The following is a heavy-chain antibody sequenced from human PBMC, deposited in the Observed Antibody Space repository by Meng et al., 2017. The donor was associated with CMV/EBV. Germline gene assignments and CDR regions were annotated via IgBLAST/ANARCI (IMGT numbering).Heavy chain of an antibody. J-gene: IGHJ6*02. Sequence: GESLKISCTASGFTFGDYAMSWVRQAPGKGLEWVGFIRSKAYGGTTEYAASVKGRFTISRDDSKSIAYLQMNSLKTEDTAVYYCTEGGGYYGSGSYYYGMDVWGQGTTVTVSS. D-gene: IGHD3-10*01. CDR1: GFTFGDYA. CDR2: IRSKAYGGTT. V-gene: IGHV3-49*04. CDR3: TEGGGYYGSGSYYYGMDV.